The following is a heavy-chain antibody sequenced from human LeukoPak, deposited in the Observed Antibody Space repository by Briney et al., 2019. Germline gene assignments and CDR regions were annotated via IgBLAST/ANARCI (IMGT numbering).Heavy chain of an antibody. Sequence: GGSLRLSCAASGFTFSTFAMIWVRQPPGKGLEWVSAISGSGGSTYYADSVKGRFTVSRDNSKNTLYLQMKSLRAEDTAVYYCAKGGGYEAQYYYYYLDVWGKGTTVTISS. D-gene: IGHD5-12*01. V-gene: IGHV3-23*01. CDR2: ISGSGGST. CDR1: GFTFSTFA. J-gene: IGHJ6*03. CDR3: AKGGGYEAQYYYYYLDV.